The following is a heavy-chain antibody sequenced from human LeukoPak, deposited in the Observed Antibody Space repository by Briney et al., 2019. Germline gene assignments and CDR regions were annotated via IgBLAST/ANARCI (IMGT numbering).Heavy chain of an antibody. V-gene: IGHV3-33*08. J-gene: IGHJ4*02. Sequence: GGSLRLSCAASGFTFSSFPMHWVRQAPGKGLEWVAIIWSDGSTKYYVGSVRGRFTISRDSSKSTLYLQMNSLRAEDTAVYYCARDAATSVGMPHYWGQGTVVTVSS. CDR1: GFTFSSFP. CDR3: ARDAATSVGMPHY. D-gene: IGHD2-2*01. CDR2: IWSDGSTK.